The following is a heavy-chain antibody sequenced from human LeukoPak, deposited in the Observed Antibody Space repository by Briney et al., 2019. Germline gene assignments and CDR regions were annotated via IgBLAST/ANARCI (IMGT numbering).Heavy chain of an antibody. CDR2: SKTDGGTT. Sequence: SKTDGGTTDYAAPLKGRFTILRDDSKSTLFLQMNSLRAEDTAVYYCARVTGGDIAAADTIYYYYYGMDVWGQGTTVTVSS. J-gene: IGHJ6*02. CDR3: ARVTGGDIAAADTIYYYYYGMDV. D-gene: IGHD6-13*01. V-gene: IGHV3-15*01.